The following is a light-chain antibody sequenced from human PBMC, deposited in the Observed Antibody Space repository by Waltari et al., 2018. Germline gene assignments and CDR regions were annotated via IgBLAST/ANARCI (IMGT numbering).Light chain of an antibody. CDR3: QQSYSTPLT. CDR1: QSISSY. Sequence: DIQMTQSQSSLAASVGDRVTLPCRASQSISSYLNWYQQKHGKAPKLLIYAASSLQSGVPSRFSGSGSGTDFTLTISRLQPEDFATYYCQQSYSTPLTFGGGTKVEIK. V-gene: IGKV1-39*01. CDR2: AAS. J-gene: IGKJ4*01.